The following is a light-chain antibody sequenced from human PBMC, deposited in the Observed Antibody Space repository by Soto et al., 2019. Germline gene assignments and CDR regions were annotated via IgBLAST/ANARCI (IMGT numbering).Light chain of an antibody. CDR1: SSDIGEGYD. Sequence: QSVLTQPPSVSGAPGQRVTISCAGSSSDIGEGYDVHWYQQLPGTAPKFLIYGYINRPSGVPDRFSGSKSGTSASLAITGLQADDEEDYYCQCSDNSLSAWVFGGGTKLTVL. J-gene: IGLJ3*02. CDR2: GYI. CDR3: QCSDNSLSAWV. V-gene: IGLV1-40*01.